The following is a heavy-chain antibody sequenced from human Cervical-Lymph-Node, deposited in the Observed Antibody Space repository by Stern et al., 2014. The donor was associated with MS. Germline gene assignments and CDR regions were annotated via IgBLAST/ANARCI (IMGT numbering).Heavy chain of an antibody. CDR2: IWYDGNKK. CDR1: GFTFSNYG. D-gene: IGHD1-7*01. V-gene: IGHV3-33*01. CDR3: ARGNWNYEGMGY. Sequence: QVQLVESGGGVVQPGRSLRLSCAASGFTFSNYGMHWVRQAPGKGLEWLAFIWYDGNKKYYADSVKGRFTISRDNSKNTLFLQMSSLTAEDTALYYCARGNWNYEGMGYWGQGTLVTVSS. J-gene: IGHJ4*02.